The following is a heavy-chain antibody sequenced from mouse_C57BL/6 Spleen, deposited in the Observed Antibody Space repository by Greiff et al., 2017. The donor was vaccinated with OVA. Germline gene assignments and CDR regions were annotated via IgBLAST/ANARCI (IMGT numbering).Heavy chain of an antibody. CDR3: ARRDGSSVYYAMDY. Sequence: QVQLKQPGAELVKPGASVKMSCKASGYTFTSYWITWVKQRPGQGLEWIGDIYPGSGSTNYNEKFKSKATLTVDTSSSTAYMQLSSLTSEDSAVDYCARRDGSSVYYAMDYWGQGTSVTVSS. V-gene: IGHV1-55*01. D-gene: IGHD1-1*01. CDR2: IYPGSGST. J-gene: IGHJ4*01. CDR1: GYTFTSYW.